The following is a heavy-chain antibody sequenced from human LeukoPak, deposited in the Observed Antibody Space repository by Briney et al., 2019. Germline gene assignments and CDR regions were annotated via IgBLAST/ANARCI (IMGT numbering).Heavy chain of an antibody. V-gene: IGHV3-53*01. J-gene: IGHJ6*02. CDR1: GFTVSSNY. CDR2: IYSGGST. D-gene: IGHD4-17*01. CDR3: ARDTTVTTREYYYYYGMDV. Sequence: GGSLRLSCAASGFTVSSNYMSWVRQAPGKGLEWVSVIYSGGSTYYADSVKGRFTISRDNSKNTLYLQMNSLRAEDTAVYYCARDTTVTTREYYYYYGMDVWGQGTTVTVSS.